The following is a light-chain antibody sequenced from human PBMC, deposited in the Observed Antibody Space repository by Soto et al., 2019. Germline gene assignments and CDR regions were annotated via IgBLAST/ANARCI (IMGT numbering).Light chain of an antibody. CDR2: TDH. CDR1: NSNIGSNP. CDR3: ASWDDSLNGCV. J-gene: IGLJ1*01. Sequence: QSVLTQPPSASGTPGQRVTISCSGSNSNIGSNPVNWYRQLPGTAPKLLIYTDHQRPSGVPDRFSGSKSGTSASLYISGLQSEDEADYYCASWDDSLNGCVFGTGTKVTVL. V-gene: IGLV1-44*01.